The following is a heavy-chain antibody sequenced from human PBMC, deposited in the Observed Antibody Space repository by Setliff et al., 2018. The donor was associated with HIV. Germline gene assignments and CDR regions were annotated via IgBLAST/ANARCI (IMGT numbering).Heavy chain of an antibody. CDR1: GYTFTDYY. J-gene: IGHJ5*02. V-gene: IGHV1-2*04. CDR2: INPNSGGK. Sequence: WASVKVSCKASGYTFTDYYMHWVRQAPGQGLEWMGRINPNSGGKNYAQKFQGWVTMTRDTSISTAYMELSRLRSDDTAVYYCARDRSSRNWFDPWGQGTLVTVSS. D-gene: IGHD6-13*01. CDR3: ARDRSSRNWFDP.